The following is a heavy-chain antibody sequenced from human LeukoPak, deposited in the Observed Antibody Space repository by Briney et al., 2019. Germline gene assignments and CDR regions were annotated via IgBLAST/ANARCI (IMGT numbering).Heavy chain of an antibody. V-gene: IGHV4-34*01. CDR3: ARGGRGRFDP. J-gene: IGHJ5*02. CDR2: INHSGST. Sequence: PSETLSLTCAVYVGSLSGYYWTWIRQPRWKGLEWIGEINHSGSTNYNPSLKSRVTISVDTSKNQFSLKLSSVTAADTAVYYCARGGRGRFDPWGQGTLVTVSS. CDR1: VGSLSGYY. D-gene: IGHD3-10*01.